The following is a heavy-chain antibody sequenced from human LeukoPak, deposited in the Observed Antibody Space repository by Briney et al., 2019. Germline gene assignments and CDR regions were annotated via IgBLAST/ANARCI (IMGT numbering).Heavy chain of an antibody. Sequence: PGGSLRLSCAASGFTFSSYAMSWVRQAPGKGLEWVSAISGSGGSTYYADSVKGRFTISRDNAKNSLYLQVNSLRAEDTAVYYCARVWGYCSSTSCYGGGYFDYWGQGTLVTVSS. V-gene: IGHV3-23*01. J-gene: IGHJ4*02. D-gene: IGHD2-2*01. CDR1: GFTFSSYA. CDR2: ISGSGGST. CDR3: ARVWGYCSSTSCYGGGYFDY.